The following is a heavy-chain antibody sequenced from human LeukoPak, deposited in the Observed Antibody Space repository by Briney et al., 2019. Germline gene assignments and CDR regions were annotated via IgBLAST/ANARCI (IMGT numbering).Heavy chain of an antibody. V-gene: IGHV1-2*02. CDR1: GYTFTGYY. Sequence: GASVKVSCKASGYTFTGYYMHWVRQAPGQGLEWMGWINPNSGGTNYAQKFQGRVTMTRDTSISTAYMELSRLRSDDTAVYYCARDLVVGYCSGGSCYSGLYYSDYWGQGTLVTVSS. D-gene: IGHD2-15*01. CDR3: ARDLVVGYCSGGSCYSGLYYSDY. J-gene: IGHJ4*02. CDR2: INPNSGGT.